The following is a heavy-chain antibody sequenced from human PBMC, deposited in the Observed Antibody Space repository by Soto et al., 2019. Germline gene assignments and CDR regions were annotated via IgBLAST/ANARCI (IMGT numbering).Heavy chain of an antibody. D-gene: IGHD3-10*01. Sequence: QVQLQESGPGLVKPSETLSLTCTVSGGSISSYYWSWIRQPPRKGLEWIGYIYSTGSTKYNPFLKCRVTISGDMSKNQFSLKLSSATAADTAVYYCAREQSGVRGVIPKWFEPWGQGTLVTVSS. CDR2: IYSTGST. CDR3: AREQSGVRGVIPKWFEP. J-gene: IGHJ5*02. V-gene: IGHV4-59*01. CDR1: GGSISSYY.